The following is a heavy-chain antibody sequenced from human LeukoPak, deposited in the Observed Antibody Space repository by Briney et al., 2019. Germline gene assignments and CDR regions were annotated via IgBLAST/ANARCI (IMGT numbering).Heavy chain of an antibody. J-gene: IGHJ5*02. CDR2: IIPIFGTA. CDR1: GGTSSSYA. D-gene: IGHD3-3*01. V-gene: IGHV1-69*13. CDR3: ARDYDFWSGGYNWFDP. Sequence: ASVKVSCKASGGTSSSYAISWVRQAPGQGLEWMGGIIPIFGTANYAQKFQGRVTITADESTSTAYMELSSLRSEDTAVYYCARDYDFWSGGYNWFDPWGQGTLVTVSS.